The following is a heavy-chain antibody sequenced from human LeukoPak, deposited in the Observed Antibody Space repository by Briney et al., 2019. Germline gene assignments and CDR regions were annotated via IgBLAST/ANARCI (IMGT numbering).Heavy chain of an antibody. V-gene: IGHV4-30-4*01. CDR1: GGSVRSGDSY. CDR3: ARGGLTGFNYFDY. Sequence: PSETLSLTCTVSGGSVRSGDSYWSWIRQSPGKGLEWIGHIYYSGSTYYSPSLKSRVTISVDTSNNQFPLRLSSVTAADTAVYYCARGGLTGFNYFDYWGQGTLVTVSS. CDR2: IYYSGST. J-gene: IGHJ4*02. D-gene: IGHD3-9*01.